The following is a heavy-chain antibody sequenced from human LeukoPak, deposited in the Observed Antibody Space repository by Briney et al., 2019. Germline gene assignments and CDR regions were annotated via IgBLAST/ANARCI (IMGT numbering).Heavy chain of an antibody. Sequence: PSETLSLTCTVSGGSISSYYWSWIRQPPGKGLEWIGYIYYSGSTNYNPSLKSRVTISVDTSKNQFSLKLSSVTAADTAVYYCARGGGSGWSFDYWGQGTLVTVSS. CDR2: IYYSGST. J-gene: IGHJ4*02. CDR3: ARGGGSGWSFDY. V-gene: IGHV4-59*01. D-gene: IGHD6-19*01. CDR1: GGSISSYY.